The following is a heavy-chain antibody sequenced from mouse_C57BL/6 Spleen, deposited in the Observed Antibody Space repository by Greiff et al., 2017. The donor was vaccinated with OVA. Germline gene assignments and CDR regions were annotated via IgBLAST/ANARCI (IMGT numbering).Heavy chain of an antibody. J-gene: IGHJ4*01. Sequence: LEESGAELARPGASVKLSCKASGYTFTSYGISWVKQRPGQGLEWIGEIYPRSGNTYYNEKFKGKATLTADKSSSTAYMELRSLTSEDSAVYFCARQGGDYAMDYWGQGTSVTVSS. CDR3: ARQGGDYAMDY. CDR1: GYTFTSYG. V-gene: IGHV1-81*01. CDR2: IYPRSGNT.